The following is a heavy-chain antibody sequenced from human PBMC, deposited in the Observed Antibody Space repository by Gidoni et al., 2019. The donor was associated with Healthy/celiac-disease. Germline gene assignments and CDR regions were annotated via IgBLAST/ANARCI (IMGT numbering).Heavy chain of an antibody. J-gene: IGHJ4*02. CDR3: ARLGCSSTSCYLPDY. CDR2: IYYSGST. V-gene: IGHV4-39*01. CDR1: GGSISSSSYY. D-gene: IGHD2-2*01. Sequence: QLQLQESGPGLVKPSETLSLTCTVSGGSISSSSYYWGWIRQPPGKGLEWIGSIYYSGSTYYNPSLKSRVTISVDTSKNQFSLKLSSVTAADTAVYYCARLGCSSTSCYLPDYWGQGTLVTVSS.